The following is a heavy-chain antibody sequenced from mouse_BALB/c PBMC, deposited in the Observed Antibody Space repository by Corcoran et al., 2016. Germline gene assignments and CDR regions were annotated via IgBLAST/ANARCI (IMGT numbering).Heavy chain of an antibody. CDR2: INTYTGEP. Sequence: QIQLVQSGPELKKPGETVKISCKASGYTFTNYGMNWVKQAPGKGLKWMGWINTYTGEPTYADDFKGRFAFSLETSASTAYLQINNLKNEDMATYFCARRLVYYSLPMDYWGQGTSVTVSS. CDR1: GYTFTNYG. CDR3: ARRLVYYSLPMDY. J-gene: IGHJ4*01. V-gene: IGHV9-1*02. D-gene: IGHD2-1*01.